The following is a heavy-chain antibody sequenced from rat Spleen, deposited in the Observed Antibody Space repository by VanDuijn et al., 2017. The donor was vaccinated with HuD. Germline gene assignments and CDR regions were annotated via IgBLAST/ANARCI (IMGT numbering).Heavy chain of an antibody. CDR1: GSSITSSYR. Sequence: EMQLQESGPGLVKPSQSLSLTCSVTGSSITSSYRWNWIRKFPGNKLEWMGYINSAGSTNYNPSLKSRISITRDTSKNQFFLQVNSVTTEDTATYYCGRHRNYGGIPFDFWGQGVMVTVSS. D-gene: IGHD1-11*01. CDR3: GRHRNYGGIPFDF. V-gene: IGHV3-3*01. J-gene: IGHJ2*01. CDR2: INSAGST.